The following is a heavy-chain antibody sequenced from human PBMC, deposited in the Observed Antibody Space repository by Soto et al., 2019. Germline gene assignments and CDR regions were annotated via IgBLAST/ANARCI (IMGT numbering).Heavy chain of an antibody. CDR2: ISGSGGST. Sequence: PGASVRLSCAARGFNFASLAMRWVRQAPGKGLEWVSSISGSGGSTYYADSVKGRVTMSRDNSKTTLSLQMNSLRVEDTAVYYCANRGVSGTKYFDSWGQGTLVTISS. CDR3: ANRGVSGTKYFDS. V-gene: IGHV3-23*01. CDR1: GFNFASLA. J-gene: IGHJ4*02. D-gene: IGHD6-19*01.